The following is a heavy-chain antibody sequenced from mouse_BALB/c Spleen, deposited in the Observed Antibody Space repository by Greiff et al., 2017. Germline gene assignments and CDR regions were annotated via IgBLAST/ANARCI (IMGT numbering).Heavy chain of an antibody. Sequence: VQLKESGPELVKPGASVKISCKTSGYTFTEYTMHWVKQSHGKSLEWIGGINPNNGGTSYNQKFKGKATLTVDKSSSTAYMELRSLTSEDSAVYYCARTDGYYVSWFAYWGQGTLVTVSA. CDR1: GYTFTEYT. V-gene: IGHV1-18*01. J-gene: IGHJ3*01. CDR3: ARTDGYYVSWFAY. D-gene: IGHD2-3*01. CDR2: INPNNGGT.